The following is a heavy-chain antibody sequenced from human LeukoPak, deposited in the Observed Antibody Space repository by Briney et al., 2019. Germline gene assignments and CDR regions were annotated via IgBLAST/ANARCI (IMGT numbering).Heavy chain of an antibody. CDR1: GFTFSSYG. Sequence: GGSLRLSCAASGFTFSSYGMSWVRQAPGKGLEWVSAISGSGGSTYYADSVKGRFTISRDNSKNTLYLQMNSLRAEDTAVYYCAKDRGQDYYDSSGYPSLFDYWGQGTLVTVSS. CDR2: ISGSGGST. CDR3: AKDRGQDYYDSSGYPSLFDY. V-gene: IGHV3-23*01. D-gene: IGHD3-22*01. J-gene: IGHJ4*02.